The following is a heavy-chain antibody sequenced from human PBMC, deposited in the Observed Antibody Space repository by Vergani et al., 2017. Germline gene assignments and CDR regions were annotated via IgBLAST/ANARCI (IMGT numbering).Heavy chain of an antibody. V-gene: IGHV3-30*02. D-gene: IGHD3-16*01. CDR3: AKHGRGWGSDD. CDR1: GFTLSNYD. Sequence: QVQLVESGGGVVQRGGSLRLSCATSGFTLSNYDMQWIRQGPGKGLEFVAFIQFDGSNQDYADSVKGRFTLSRDFSKNTLYRQMNSLRTGDTATYYCAKHGRGWGSDDWGQGTQVIVSS. J-gene: IGHJ4*02. CDR2: IQFDGSNQ.